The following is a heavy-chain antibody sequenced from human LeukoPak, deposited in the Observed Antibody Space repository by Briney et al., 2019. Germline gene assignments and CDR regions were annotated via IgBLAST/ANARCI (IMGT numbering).Heavy chain of an antibody. Sequence: GGSLRLSCAASGFTFNTYAMSWVRQAPGKGLESVSDIRSTGGTTAYADSVKGRFTISRDNSGNTLYLQMNSLRAEDTAVYYCARADRYGTTWYGRVDYWGQGTLVTVSS. V-gene: IGHV3-23*01. J-gene: IGHJ4*02. CDR2: IRSTGGTT. D-gene: IGHD6-13*01. CDR1: GFTFNTYA. CDR3: ARADRYGTTWYGRVDY.